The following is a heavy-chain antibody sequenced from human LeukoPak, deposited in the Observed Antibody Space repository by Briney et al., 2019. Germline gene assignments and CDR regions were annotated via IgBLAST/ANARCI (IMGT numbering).Heavy chain of an antibody. Sequence: ASVKVSCKASGYTFTSYDINWVRQATGQGLEWMGWMNPNSGNTGYAQKLQGRVTMTRNTSISTAYMELSSLRSEDTAVYYCARGNRGTVMGYFDWLPRDYWGQGTLVTVSS. J-gene: IGHJ4*02. D-gene: IGHD3-9*01. CDR2: MNPNSGNT. CDR3: ARGNRGTVMGYFDWLPRDY. V-gene: IGHV1-8*01. CDR1: GYTFTSYD.